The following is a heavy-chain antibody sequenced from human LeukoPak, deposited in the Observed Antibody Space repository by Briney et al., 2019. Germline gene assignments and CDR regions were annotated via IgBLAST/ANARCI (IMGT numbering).Heavy chain of an antibody. Sequence: PSETLSLTCTVSGGSISSYYWSWIRQPPGKGLEWIGYIYYSGNTNYNPSPSLKSRVTISVDTSKNQFSLKLSSVTAADTAVYYCARQKSRVAATVDYWGQGTLVTVSS. CDR2: IYYSGNT. V-gene: IGHV4-59*08. J-gene: IGHJ4*02. CDR3: ARQKSRVAATVDY. D-gene: IGHD2-15*01. CDR1: GGSISSYY.